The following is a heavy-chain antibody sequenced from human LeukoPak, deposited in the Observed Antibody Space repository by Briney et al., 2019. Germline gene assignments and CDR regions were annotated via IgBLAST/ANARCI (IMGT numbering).Heavy chain of an antibody. CDR1: GYTFTGYY. V-gene: IGHV1-2*02. J-gene: IGHJ4*02. CDR2: INPDRGGT. D-gene: IGHD1-26*01. Sequence: VASVKVSCKASGYTFTGYYIHWVRQAPGQGLEWMGWINPDRGGTKYAQTFQGRVTMTRDTSISTAYMELSRLTSDDTAVYYCARDDEWELPFDYWGQGTLVTVSS. CDR3: ARDDEWELPFDY.